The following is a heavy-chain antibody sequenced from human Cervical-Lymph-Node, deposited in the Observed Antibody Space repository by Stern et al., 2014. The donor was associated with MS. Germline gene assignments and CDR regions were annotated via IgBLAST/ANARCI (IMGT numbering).Heavy chain of an antibody. J-gene: IGHJ4*02. CDR3: ARSRDAYSPLAY. Sequence: QLQLQESGPGLVKPSENLSLSCTASGVSISGYDIRWVRQPPGKGLEWVAHIDTSGGTNYIASLKGRVTISKDTAKNHFSLKMSTVPAADTAVYYCARSRDAYSPLAYWGQGALVTVSS. CDR1: GVSISGYD. V-gene: IGHV4-59*01. CDR2: IDTSGGT. D-gene: IGHD5-24*01.